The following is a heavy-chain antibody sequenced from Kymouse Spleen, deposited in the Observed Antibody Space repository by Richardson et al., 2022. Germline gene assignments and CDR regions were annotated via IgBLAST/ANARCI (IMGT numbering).Heavy chain of an antibody. V-gene: IGHV3-30*18. J-gene: IGHJ6*02. CDR3: AKDGLVVVPAAMPYYYGMDV. CDR1: GFTFSSYG. D-gene: IGHD2-2*02. CDR2: ISYDGSNK. Sequence: QVQLVESGGGVVQPGRSLRLSCAASGFTFSSYGMHWVRQAPGKGLEWVAVISYDGSNKYYADSVKGRFTISRDNSKNTLYLQMNSLRAEDTAVYYCAKDGLVVVPAAMPYYYGMDVWGQGTTVTVSS.